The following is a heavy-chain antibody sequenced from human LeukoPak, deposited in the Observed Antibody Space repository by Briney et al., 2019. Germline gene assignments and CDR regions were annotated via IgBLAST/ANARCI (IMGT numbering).Heavy chain of an antibody. V-gene: IGHV3-11*04. CDR2: ISSSGSTI. Sequence: GGSLRLSCAASGFTVSSNYMSWIRQAPGKGLEWVSYISSSGSTIYYADSVKGRFTISRDNAKNSLYLQMNSLRAEDTAVYYCARDGYCSSTSCYEGYFDYWGQGTLVTVSS. J-gene: IGHJ4*02. CDR1: GFTVSSNY. CDR3: ARDGYCSSTSCYEGYFDY. D-gene: IGHD2-2*03.